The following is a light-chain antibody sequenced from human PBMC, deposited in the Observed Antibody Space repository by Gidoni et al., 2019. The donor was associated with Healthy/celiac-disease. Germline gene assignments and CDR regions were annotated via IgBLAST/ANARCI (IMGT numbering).Light chain of an antibody. CDR3: QQYNNWPPGFT. J-gene: IGKJ3*01. CDR2: GAS. CDR1: QSVSSN. Sequence: EIAMTQSPATLSVSPGERATLSCRASQSVSSNLAWYQQKPGQAPRLLIYGASTRATGIPARFSGSGSGTEFTLTISSLQSEDFAVYYCQQYNNWPPGFTFXPXTKVDIQ. V-gene: IGKV3-15*01.